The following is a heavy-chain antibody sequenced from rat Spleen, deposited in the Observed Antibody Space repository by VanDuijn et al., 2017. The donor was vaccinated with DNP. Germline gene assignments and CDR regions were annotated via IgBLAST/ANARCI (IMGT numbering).Heavy chain of an antibody. D-gene: IGHD2-2*01. CDR1: GFTFSDYN. J-gene: IGHJ2*01. CDR2: ISYDGSST. V-gene: IGHV5-7*01. CDR3: ARRDTFYYFDY. Sequence: EVQLVESGGGLVQPGRSLKLSCAASGFTFSDYNMAWVRQAPKKGLEWVATISYDGSSTYYRDSVKGRFTLSRDNAKSTLYLQMDSLRSEETATYYCARRDTFYYFDYWGQGVMVTVSS.